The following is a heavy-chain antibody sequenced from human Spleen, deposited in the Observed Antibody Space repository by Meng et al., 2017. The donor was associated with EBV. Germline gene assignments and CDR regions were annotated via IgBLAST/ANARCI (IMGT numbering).Heavy chain of an antibody. D-gene: IGHD3-22*01. CDR1: GGTISSSHW. Sequence: QVQLQESGPGGVKPPGTLSPTCAVSGGTISSSHWWSWVRQSPGKGLEWIGEIYHSGNTNYKPSLKSRVTISVDKSKNQFSLNLSSVTAADTAVYFCARGSGGYYLYWGQGTLVTVSS. CDR3: ARGSGGYYLY. J-gene: IGHJ4*02. V-gene: IGHV4-4*01. CDR2: IYHSGNT.